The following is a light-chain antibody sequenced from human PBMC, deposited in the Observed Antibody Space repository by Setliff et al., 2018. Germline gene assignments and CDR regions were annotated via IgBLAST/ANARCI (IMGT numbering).Light chain of an antibody. V-gene: IGLV1-40*01. CDR1: ISNIGAGFD. CDR3: QAYDTTLNAVV. Sequence: QSALTQPPSVSGAPGQRVTISCTGTISNIGAGFDVHWYQQFPGEVPKLLIYGNKNRPSGVPDRFSGSKSGTSGSLAITGLQAEDEADYYCQAYDTTLNAVVFGGGT. J-gene: IGLJ2*01. CDR2: GNK.